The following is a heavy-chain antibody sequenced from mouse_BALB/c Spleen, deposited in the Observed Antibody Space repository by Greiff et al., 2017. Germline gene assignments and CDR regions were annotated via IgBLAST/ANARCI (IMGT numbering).Heavy chain of an antibody. CDR2: ISSGGSYT. CDR3: TREGDGSSYWYFDV. Sequence: DVQLVESGGGLVQPGGSLKLSCAASGFTFSSYTMSWVRQTPEKRLEWVATISSGGSYTYYPDSVKGRFTISRDNAKNTLYLQMSSLKSEDTAMYYCTREGDGSSYWYFDVWGAGTTVTVSS. J-gene: IGHJ1*01. V-gene: IGHV5-6-4*01. D-gene: IGHD1-1*01. CDR1: GFTFSSYT.